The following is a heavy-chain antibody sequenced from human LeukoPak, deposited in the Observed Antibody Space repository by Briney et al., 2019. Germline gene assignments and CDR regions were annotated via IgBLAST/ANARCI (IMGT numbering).Heavy chain of an antibody. J-gene: IGHJ5*02. D-gene: IGHD6-13*01. CDR3: ARDPSSSSWYRDWFDP. CDR1: GYTFTSYD. CDR2: MNPISGNT. Sequence: ASVKVSCKASGYTFTSYDINWVRQATGQGLEWMGWMNPISGNTGHAQKFQGRVTMTRDTSISTAYMELSSLRSEDTAVYYCARDPSSSSWYRDWFDPWGQGTLVTVSS. V-gene: IGHV1-8*01.